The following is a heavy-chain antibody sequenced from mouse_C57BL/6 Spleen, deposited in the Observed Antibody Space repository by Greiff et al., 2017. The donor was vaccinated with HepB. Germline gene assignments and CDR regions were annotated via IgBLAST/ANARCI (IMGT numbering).Heavy chain of an antibody. D-gene: IGHD2-3*01. Sequence: EVKLLESGGDLVKPGGSLKLSCAASGFTFSSYGMSWVRQTPDKRLEWVATISSGGSYTYYPDSVKGRFTISRDNAKNTLYLQMSSLKSEDTAMYYCARQGLYDGPYYYAMDYWGQGTSVTVSS. CDR2: ISSGGSYT. CDR1: GFTFSSYG. J-gene: IGHJ4*01. V-gene: IGHV5-6*01. CDR3: ARQGLYDGPYYYAMDY.